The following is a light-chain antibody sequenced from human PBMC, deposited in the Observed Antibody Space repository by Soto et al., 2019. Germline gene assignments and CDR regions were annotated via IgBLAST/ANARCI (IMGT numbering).Light chain of an antibody. V-gene: IGLV1-44*01. CDR3: AAWDDSLNSVI. J-gene: IGLJ2*01. Sequence: QAVVTQPPSASGTPGQRVIISCSGSSSSIGSNTVNWYRQHPGTAPTVLIYTDDQRPSGVPARFSGSRSGTSASLAISGLQSEGEADYYCAAWDDSLNSVIFGGGTKLTVL. CDR1: SSSIGSNT. CDR2: TDD.